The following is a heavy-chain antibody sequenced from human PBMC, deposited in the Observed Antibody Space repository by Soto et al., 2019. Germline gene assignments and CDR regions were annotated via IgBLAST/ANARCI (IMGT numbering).Heavy chain of an antibody. CDR1: GGSTSSDNY. CDR3: AREGGESSDGLYYFDS. J-gene: IGHJ4*02. Sequence: QVQLQESGPGLVKPSQTLSLTCTVSGGSTSSDNYWSWIRQPPGKGLEWIGHIYYSGNTDYNPSLKSRLAISIDTAKNQSSLKLSSVTPADTAVYFCAREGGESSDGLYYFDSWGQGSLVTVSS. V-gene: IGHV4-30-4*01. D-gene: IGHD3-16*01. CDR2: IYYSGNT.